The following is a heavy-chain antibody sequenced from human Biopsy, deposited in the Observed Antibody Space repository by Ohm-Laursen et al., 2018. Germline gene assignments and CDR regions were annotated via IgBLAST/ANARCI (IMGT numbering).Heavy chain of an antibody. V-gene: IGHV3-9*01. CDR2: ISWSSDSI. Sequence: SLRLSCAASGFRFDNTGMHWVRQGPGKGLEWVAGISWSSDSITYAKSLTGRFTISRDNGENSLYLQMSSLRPEDTALYYCTKNTQWEGSGYLDAFHIWGHGAMVTVSS. CDR1: GFRFDNTG. D-gene: IGHD3-22*01. J-gene: IGHJ3*02. CDR3: TKNTQWEGSGYLDAFHI.